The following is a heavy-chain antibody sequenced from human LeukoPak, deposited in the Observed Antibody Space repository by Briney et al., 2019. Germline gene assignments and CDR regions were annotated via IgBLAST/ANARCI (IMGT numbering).Heavy chain of an antibody. CDR2: IYYSGST. CDR3: AREGVSSSAFDY. Sequence: PSETLSLTCTVSGGSISSHYWSWIRQPPGKGLEWIGYIYYSGSTNYNPSLKSRVTISVDTSKNQFSLQLSSVTAADTAVYYCAREGVSSSAFDYWGQGTLVTVSS. J-gene: IGHJ4*02. V-gene: IGHV4-59*11. D-gene: IGHD6-6*01. CDR1: GGSISSHY.